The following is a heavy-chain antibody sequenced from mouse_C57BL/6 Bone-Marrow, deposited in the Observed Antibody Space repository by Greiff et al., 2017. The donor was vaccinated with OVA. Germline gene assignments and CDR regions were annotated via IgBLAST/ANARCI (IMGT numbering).Heavy chain of an antibody. D-gene: IGHD2-5*01. J-gene: IGHJ1*03. CDR3: ARRYSNYEYFDV. CDR1: GYTFTSYW. Sequence: QVQLQQPGAELVKPGASVKLSCKASGYTFTSYWMHWVKQRPGRGLEWIGRIDPNSGGTKYNEKFKSKAALTVDKPSSTAYMQLSSLTSEDSAVYYCARRYSNYEYFDVWGTGTTVTVSS. V-gene: IGHV1-72*01. CDR2: IDPNSGGT.